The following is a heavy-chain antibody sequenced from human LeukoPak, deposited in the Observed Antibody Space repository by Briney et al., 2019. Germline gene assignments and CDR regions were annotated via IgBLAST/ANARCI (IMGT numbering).Heavy chain of an antibody. Sequence: ASVKVSCKASGGTFSSYAISWVRQAPGQGLEWMGGIIPIFGTANYAQKLQGRVTMTTDTSTSTAYMELRSLRSDDTAVYYCARGRLASSGWYGDLGDYWGQGTLVTVSS. CDR1: GGTFSSYA. CDR3: ARGRLASSGWYGDLGDY. D-gene: IGHD6-19*01. V-gene: IGHV1-69*05. CDR2: IIPIFGTA. J-gene: IGHJ4*02.